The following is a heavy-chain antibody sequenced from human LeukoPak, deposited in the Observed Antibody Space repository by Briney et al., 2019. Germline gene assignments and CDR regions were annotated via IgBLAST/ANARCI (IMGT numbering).Heavy chain of an antibody. CDR3: ARDPVLGAPDYLDY. CDR2: TSADERIK. CDR1: GFPFNDYV. V-gene: IGHV3-30*03. D-gene: IGHD1-26*01. J-gene: IGHJ4*02. Sequence: GGSLRLSCTVTGFPFNDYVIHWVRQAPGKGLEWVAVTSADERIKIYNDSVRGRFTISRDNSKNTQYLQMNSLRVEDTAVYYCARDPVLGAPDYLDYWGRGTLVSVSS.